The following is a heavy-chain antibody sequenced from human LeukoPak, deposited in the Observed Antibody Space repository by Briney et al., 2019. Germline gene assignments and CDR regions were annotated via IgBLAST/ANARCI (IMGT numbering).Heavy chain of an antibody. D-gene: IGHD2-8*01. V-gene: IGHV1-2*02. Sequence: ASVKVSCKASGYTFTGYYMHWVRQAPGQGLEWMRWINPNSGDTNYAQKFQGRVTMTRDTSISTAYMELSRLRSDDTAVYYCARDEGYCTNGVCYPGYFDYWGQGTLATVSS. CDR3: ARDEGYCTNGVCYPGYFDY. CDR1: GYTFTGYY. J-gene: IGHJ4*02. CDR2: INPNSGDT.